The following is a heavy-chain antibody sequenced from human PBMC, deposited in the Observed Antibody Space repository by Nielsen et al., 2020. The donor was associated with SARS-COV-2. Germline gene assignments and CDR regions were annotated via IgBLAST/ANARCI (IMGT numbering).Heavy chain of an antibody. CDR3: ASGGEMATIPHY. CDR1: GYTFTSYA. J-gene: IGHJ4*02. D-gene: IGHD5-24*01. Sequence: ASVKVSCKASGYTFTSYAMHWVRQAPGQRLEWMGWINAGNGNTKYSQKFQGRVTITRDTSASTAYMELSSLRSDDTAVYYCASGGEMATIPHYWGQGTLVTVSS. CDR2: INAGNGNT. V-gene: IGHV1-3*01.